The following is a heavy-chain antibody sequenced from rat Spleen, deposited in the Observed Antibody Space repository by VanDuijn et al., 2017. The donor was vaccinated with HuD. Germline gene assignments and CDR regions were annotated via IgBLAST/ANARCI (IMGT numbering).Heavy chain of an antibody. Sequence: EVQLVESGGDLVQPGRSMKLSCAASGFTFSNYDMAWVRQAPPQGLEWVASINYDGSSTYYRDSVKGRFTISRDNAKSTLYLQMDSLRSEDTATYYCTAGYDVYYPVFDYWGQGVMVTVSS. CDR3: TAGYDVYYPVFDY. CDR1: GFTFSNYD. J-gene: IGHJ2*01. D-gene: IGHD1-12*03. V-gene: IGHV5-20*01. CDR2: INYDGSST.